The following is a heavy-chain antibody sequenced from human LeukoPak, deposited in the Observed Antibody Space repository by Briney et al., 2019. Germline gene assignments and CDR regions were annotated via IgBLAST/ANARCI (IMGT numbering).Heavy chain of an antibody. V-gene: IGHV4-59*12. J-gene: IGHJ6*03. CDR2: ISYSGST. CDR3: ARGTRGLGLEWLGLRYYYYYYMDV. CDR1: GGSISSYY. D-gene: IGHD3-3*01. Sequence: PSETLSLTCTVSGGSISSYYWNWIRQPPGKGLEWIGSISYSGSTNYNPSLESRVTISVDTSKNQFSLKLSSVTAADTAVYYCARGTRGLGLEWLGLRYYYYYYMDVWGKGTTVTVSS.